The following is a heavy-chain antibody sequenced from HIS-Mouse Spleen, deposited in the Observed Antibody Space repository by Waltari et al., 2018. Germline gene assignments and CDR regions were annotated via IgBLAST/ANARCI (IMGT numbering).Heavy chain of an antibody. D-gene: IGHD3-3*01. Sequence: QVQLQQWGAGLLKPSETLSLTCAVYGGSFSGYYWSWIRQPPGKGLEWIGEINHSGSTNYNPSLKSRVTISVDTSKNQFSLKLSSVTAADTAVYYCARLGVAQMAAPWGQGTLVTVSS. V-gene: IGHV4-34*01. CDR1: GGSFSGYY. CDR3: ARLGVAQMAAP. CDR2: INHSGST. J-gene: IGHJ5*02.